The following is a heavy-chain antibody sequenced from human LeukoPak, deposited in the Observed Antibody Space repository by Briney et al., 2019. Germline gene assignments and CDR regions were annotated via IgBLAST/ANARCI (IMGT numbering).Heavy chain of an antibody. Sequence: PGGSLRLSCAASGFTFSSYWMTWVRQAPGKGLEWVANIRQDGSEKHYVDSVKGRFTISRDNAKNSLYLQMNSLRAEDTAVYYCARGWSKFDYWGQGTLVTVSS. J-gene: IGHJ4*02. CDR3: ARGWSKFDY. CDR1: GFTFSSYW. CDR2: IRQDGSEK. V-gene: IGHV3-7*03. D-gene: IGHD2-8*02.